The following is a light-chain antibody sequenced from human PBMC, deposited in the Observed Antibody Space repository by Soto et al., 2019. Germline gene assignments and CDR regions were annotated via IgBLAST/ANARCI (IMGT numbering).Light chain of an antibody. CDR3: LQHNTWPWT. CDR2: GAF. V-gene: IGKV1-17*03. Sequence: DIQMTQSPSAMSASVGDRVTITCRASQGINDNLAWFQQKPGQVPKRLIYGAFSLQRGVPSRFSGSGSGTDLTLTISSLQPEDFATYCCLQHNTWPWTFGQWIQVQI. CDR1: QGINDN. J-gene: IGKJ1*01.